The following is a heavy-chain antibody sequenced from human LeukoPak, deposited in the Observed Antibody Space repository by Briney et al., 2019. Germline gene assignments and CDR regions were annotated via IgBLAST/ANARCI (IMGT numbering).Heavy chain of an antibody. CDR3: VKGYCSSTSCYAFDY. CDR2: ISSNGGST. Sequence: GGSLRLSCSASGFIFSSYAMHWVRQAPGRGLEYVSGISSNGGSTYYADSVKGRFTISRDNSKNTLYLQMSSLRGEDTAVYYCVKGYCSSTSCYAFDYWGQGTLVTVSS. CDR1: GFIFSSYA. D-gene: IGHD2-2*01. J-gene: IGHJ4*02. V-gene: IGHV3-64D*09.